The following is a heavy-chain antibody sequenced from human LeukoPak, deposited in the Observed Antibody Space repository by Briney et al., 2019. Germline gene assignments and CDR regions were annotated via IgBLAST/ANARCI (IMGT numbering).Heavy chain of an antibody. CDR2: ISGSGAYT. CDR3: AKDLGPDYGDYLDY. CDR1: GFTFSSYA. D-gene: IGHD4-17*01. V-gene: IGHV3-23*01. Sequence: GGSLRLSCAAPGFTFSSYAMAWVRQAPGKGLEWVSAISGSGAYTYYADSVKGRFAISRDSSKNMLYLQMNSLRAEDTAIYYCAKDLGPDYGDYLDYWGQGTLVTVSS. J-gene: IGHJ4*02.